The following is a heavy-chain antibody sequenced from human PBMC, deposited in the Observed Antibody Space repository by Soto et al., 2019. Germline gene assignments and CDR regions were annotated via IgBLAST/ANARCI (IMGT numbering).Heavy chain of an antibody. J-gene: IGHJ5*02. Sequence: GESLKISCKGSGYSFTSYWIGWVRQMPGKGLEWMGIIYPGDSDTRYSPSFQGQVTISADKSISTAYLQWSSLKASDTAMYYCARQGGLGIVEDFWSGRDHHNWFDPWGQGTLVTVSS. CDR1: GYSFTSYW. CDR2: IYPGDSDT. D-gene: IGHD3-3*01. CDR3: ARQGGLGIVEDFWSGRDHHNWFDP. V-gene: IGHV5-51*01.